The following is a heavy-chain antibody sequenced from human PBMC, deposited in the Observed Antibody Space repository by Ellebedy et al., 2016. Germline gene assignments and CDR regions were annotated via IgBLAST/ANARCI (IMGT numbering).Heavy chain of an antibody. D-gene: IGHD3-10*01. V-gene: IGHV3-21*01. CDR3: ARENWGYYYGSGSSY. CDR2: ISSSSSYI. CDR1: GFTFSSYA. J-gene: IGHJ4*02. Sequence: GGSLRLXXAASGFTFSSYAMSWVRQAPGKGLEWVSSISSSSSYIYYADSVKGRFTISRDNAKNSLYLQMNSLRAEDTAVYYCARENWGYYYGSGSSYWGQGTLVTVSS.